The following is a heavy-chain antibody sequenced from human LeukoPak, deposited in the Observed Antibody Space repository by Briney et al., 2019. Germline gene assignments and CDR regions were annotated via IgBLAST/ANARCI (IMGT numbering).Heavy chain of an antibody. V-gene: IGHV3-21*01. J-gene: IGHJ4*02. Sequence: GGSLRLSCAASGFTFSTSGMNWVRQAPGKGLEWVSSISSSSSYIYYADSVKGRFTISRDNAKKSLYLQMNSLRAEDTAVYYCARGTNVVPAAAINDFWGQGTLVTVSS. D-gene: IGHD2-2*01. CDR1: GFTFSTSG. CDR2: ISSSSSYI. CDR3: ARGTNVVPAAAINDF.